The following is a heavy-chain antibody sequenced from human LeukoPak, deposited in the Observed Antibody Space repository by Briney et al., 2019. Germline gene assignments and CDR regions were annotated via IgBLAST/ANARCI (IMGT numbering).Heavy chain of an antibody. CDR3: VRGLVGYCSGGAWDGTCFDY. CDR2: IKQDGNQK. D-gene: IGHD2-15*01. Sequence: PGGSLRLSCAASGFTFSSYWMSWVRQAPGKGLEWVAIIKQDGNQKNYVDSVKGRFTISRDNAKNSLYLQMNSLRAEDTAVYYCVRGLVGYCSGGAWDGTCFDYWGRGTLVSVSS. V-gene: IGHV3-7*03. J-gene: IGHJ4*02. CDR1: GFTFSSYW.